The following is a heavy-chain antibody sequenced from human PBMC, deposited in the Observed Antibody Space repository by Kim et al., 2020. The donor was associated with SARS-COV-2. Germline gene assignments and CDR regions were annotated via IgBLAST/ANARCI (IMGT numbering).Heavy chain of an antibody. V-gene: IGHV4-39*01. CDR1: GGSISSSSYY. CDR3: ASGNRYYYYGMDV. D-gene: IGHD1-1*01. J-gene: IGHJ6*02. CDR2: IYYSGST. Sequence: SETLSLTCTVSGGSISSSSYYWGWIRQPPGKGLEWIGSIYYSGSTYYNPSLKSRVTISVDTSKNQFSLKLSSVPAADTAVYYCASGNRYYYYGMDVWGQGTTVTVSS.